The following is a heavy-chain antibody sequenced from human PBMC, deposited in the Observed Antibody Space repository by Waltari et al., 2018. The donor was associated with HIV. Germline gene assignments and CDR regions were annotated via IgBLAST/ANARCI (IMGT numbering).Heavy chain of an antibody. CDR2: IIPILGIA. D-gene: IGHD3-3*01. CDR1: GGTFSSYT. J-gene: IGHJ4*02. CDR3: AGVPITIFGVGRRDY. Sequence: QVQLVQSGAEVKKPGSSVKVSCKASGGTFSSYTISWVRQAPGQGLEWMGRIIPILGIANYAQKFQCRVTITADKSTSTAYMELSSLRSEDTAVYYCAGVPITIFGVGRRDYWGQGTLVTVSS. V-gene: IGHV1-69*02.